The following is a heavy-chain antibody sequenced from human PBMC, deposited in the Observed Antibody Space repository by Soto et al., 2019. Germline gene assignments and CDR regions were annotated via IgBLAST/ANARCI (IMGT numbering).Heavy chain of an antibody. CDR1: GYTFTSYG. J-gene: IGHJ6*02. CDR2: INPNSGGT. D-gene: IGHD4-17*01. V-gene: IGHV1-2*04. CDR3: AREFKDYGDYGRMLYYGMDV. Sequence: ASVKVSCKASGYTFTSYGISWVRQAPGQGLEWMGWINPNSGGTNYAQKFQGWVTMTRDTSISTAYMELSRLRSDDTAVYYCAREFKDYGDYGRMLYYGMDVWGQGTTVTVSS.